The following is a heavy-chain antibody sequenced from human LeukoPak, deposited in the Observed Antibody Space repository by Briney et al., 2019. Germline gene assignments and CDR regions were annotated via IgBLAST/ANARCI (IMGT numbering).Heavy chain of an antibody. CDR1: GFTFSSYA. V-gene: IGHV3-23*01. J-gene: IGHJ4*02. D-gene: IGHD2-2*01. Sequence: PGGSLRLSCAASGFTFSSYAMSWVRQAPGKGLEWVSAISGSGGSTYYADSVKGRFTISRDNSKNTLYLQMNSLRAEDTAVYYCAKLWDIVVVPAALPLFDYWGQGTLVTVSS. CDR2: ISGSGGST. CDR3: AKLWDIVVVPAALPLFDY.